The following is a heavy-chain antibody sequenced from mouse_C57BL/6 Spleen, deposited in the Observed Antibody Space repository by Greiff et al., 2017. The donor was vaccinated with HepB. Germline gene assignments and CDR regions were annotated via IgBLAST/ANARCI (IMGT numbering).Heavy chain of an antibody. CDR1: GYTFTSYW. CDR3: ARRDLLRGYFDV. V-gene: IGHV1-50*01. Sequence: VQLQQSGAELVKPGASVKLSCKASGYTFTSYWMQWVKQRPGQGLEWIGEIDPSDSYTNYNQKFKGKATLTVDTSSSTAYMQLSSLTSEDSAVYYCARRDLLRGYFDVWGTGTTVTVSS. J-gene: IGHJ1*03. CDR2: IDPSDSYT. D-gene: IGHD2-1*01.